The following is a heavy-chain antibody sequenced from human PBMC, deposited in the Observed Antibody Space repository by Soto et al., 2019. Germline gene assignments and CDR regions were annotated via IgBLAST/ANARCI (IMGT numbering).Heavy chain of an antibody. Sequence: SVKVSCKASGGTFSSYAISWVRLAPGQGLEWMGGIIPIFGTANYAQKFQGRVTITADESTSTAYMELSGLRSEDTAVYYCARDSVDILTGYYVLDYWGQGTLVTVSS. CDR1: GGTFSSYA. CDR3: ARDSVDILTGYYVLDY. J-gene: IGHJ4*02. V-gene: IGHV1-69*13. D-gene: IGHD3-9*01. CDR2: IIPIFGTA.